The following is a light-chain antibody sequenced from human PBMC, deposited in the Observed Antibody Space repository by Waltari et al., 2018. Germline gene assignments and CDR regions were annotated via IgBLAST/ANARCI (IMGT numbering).Light chain of an antibody. Sequence: DIVMTQSPDSLAVSLGERATINCKSSQTVLYSSNKKNYLAWYQQKPGQPPKLLIYWASTRQSGVPDRFSGSGSGTDFTLTITNVQPEDFATYYCQQYDNYPITFGQGTRLEIK. J-gene: IGKJ5*01. CDR1: QTVLYSSNKKNY. CDR2: WAS. V-gene: IGKV4-1*01. CDR3: QQYDNYPIT.